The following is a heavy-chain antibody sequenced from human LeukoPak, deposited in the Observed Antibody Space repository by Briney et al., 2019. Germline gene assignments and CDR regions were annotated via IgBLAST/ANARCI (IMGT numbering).Heavy chain of an antibody. CDR3: ARHYGP. CDR2: IYYSGST. CDR1: GGSFSGYY. J-gene: IGHJ4*02. V-gene: IGHV4-34*01. Sequence: SETLSLTCAVYGGSFSGYYWSWIRQPPGKGLEWIGSIYYSGSTYYNPSLKSRVTISVDTSKNQFSLKLNSVAATDTAVYYCARHYGPWGQGTLVAVSS. D-gene: IGHD3-16*01.